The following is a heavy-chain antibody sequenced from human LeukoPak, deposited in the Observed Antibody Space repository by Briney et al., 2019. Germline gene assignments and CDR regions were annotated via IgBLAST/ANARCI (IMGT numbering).Heavy chain of an antibody. V-gene: IGHV3-30*02. CDR3: ASMIVVVITTLRGGAFDI. CDR1: GFTFSSYG. Sequence: GGSLRLSCAASGFTFSSYGMHWVRQAPGKGLEWVAFIRYDGSNKYYADSVKGRFTISRDNSKNTLYLQMNSLRAEDTAVYYCASMIVVVITTLRGGAFDIWGQGTMVTVSS. CDR2: IRYDGSNK. J-gene: IGHJ3*02. D-gene: IGHD3-22*01.